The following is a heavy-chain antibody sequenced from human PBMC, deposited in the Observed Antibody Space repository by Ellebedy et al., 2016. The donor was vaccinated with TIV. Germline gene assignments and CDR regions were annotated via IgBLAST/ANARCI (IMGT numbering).Heavy chain of an antibody. D-gene: IGHD2-21*01. CDR2: IFHGGST. V-gene: IGHV3-66*01. J-gene: IGHJ6*02. CDR3: AITYHTFYGMDV. Sequence: GESLKISCEASGFTVSTTYMSWVRQVPGKGLEWVAVIFHGGSTYYANSVKGRFTVSRDNSKNTLFLQMSALRTEDTAVYYCAITYHTFYGMDVWGQGTTVTVSS. CDR1: GFTVSTTY.